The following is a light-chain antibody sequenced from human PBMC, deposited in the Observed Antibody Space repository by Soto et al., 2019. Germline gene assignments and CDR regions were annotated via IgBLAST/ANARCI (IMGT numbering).Light chain of an antibody. CDR1: SGSIDTNY. V-gene: IGLV6-57*04. J-gene: IGLJ3*02. Sequence: NFMLTQPHSVSESPGKTVIISCTRSSGSIDTNYVQWYQQRPGSAPTTVIYEDYERPSGVPDRFSGSIDSSSNSASLTISGLKTEDEADYYCQSYDDTNQVFGGGTKLTVL. CDR2: EDY. CDR3: QSYDDTNQV.